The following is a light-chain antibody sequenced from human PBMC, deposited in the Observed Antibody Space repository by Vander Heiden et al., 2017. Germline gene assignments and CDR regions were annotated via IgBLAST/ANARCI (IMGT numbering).Light chain of an antibody. Sequence: QSALTQPASVSGSPGQSITISCTGTSSDVGGYNLVSWYQQHPGKAPKLVIYEVSERPSGVSNRFSGSKSGNTASRTISGRQAEDEADYFCCSYAAGDVVFGGGTKLTVL. CDR1: SSDVGGYNL. CDR3: CSYAAGDVV. J-gene: IGLJ2*01. CDR2: EVS. V-gene: IGLV2-23*02.